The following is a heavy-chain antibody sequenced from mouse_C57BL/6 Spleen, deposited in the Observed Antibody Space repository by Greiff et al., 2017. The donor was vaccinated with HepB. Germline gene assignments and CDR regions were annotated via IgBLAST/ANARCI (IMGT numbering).Heavy chain of an antibody. V-gene: IGHV3-8*01. CDR2: ISYSGRT. D-gene: IGHD1-1*01. CDR3: ARGIYYYGSSYEYFDY. Sequence: VQLKQSGPGLAKPSQTLSLTCSVTGYSITSDYWNWIRKFPGNKLEYMGYISYSGRTYYNPSLKSRISITRDTSKNQYYLQLNSVTTEDTATYYCARGIYYYGSSYEYFDYWGQGTTLTVSS. J-gene: IGHJ2*01. CDR1: GYSITSDY.